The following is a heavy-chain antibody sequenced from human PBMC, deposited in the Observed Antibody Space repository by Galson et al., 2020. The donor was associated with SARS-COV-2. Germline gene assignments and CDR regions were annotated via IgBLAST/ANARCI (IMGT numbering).Heavy chain of an antibody. J-gene: IGHJ6*02. CDR2: INPSGGST. V-gene: IGHV1-46*01. Sequence: ASVKVSCKASGYTFTSYYMHWVRQAPGQGLEWMGIINPSGGSTSYAQKFQGRVTMTRDTSTSTVYMELSSLRSEDTAVYYCARSPYYDFWSGYSIGGYYYYGMDVWGQGTTVTVSS. D-gene: IGHD3-3*01. CDR3: ARSPYYDFWSGYSIGGYYYYGMDV. CDR1: GYTFTSYY.